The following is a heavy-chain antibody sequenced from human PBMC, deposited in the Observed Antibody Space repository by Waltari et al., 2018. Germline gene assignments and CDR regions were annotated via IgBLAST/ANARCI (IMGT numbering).Heavy chain of an antibody. Sequence: EVQLLESGGGLVQPGGSLRLSCAASGFTFSSYAMSWVRQAPGKGLEWVSAISGSGGSTYYADSVKGLFTISRDNSKNTLYLQMNSLRAEDTAVYYCAKDPGPGVVTPHDYWGQGTLVTVSS. D-gene: IGHD3-3*01. CDR2: ISGSGGST. J-gene: IGHJ4*02. V-gene: IGHV3-23*01. CDR3: AKDPGPGVVTPHDY. CDR1: GFTFSSYA.